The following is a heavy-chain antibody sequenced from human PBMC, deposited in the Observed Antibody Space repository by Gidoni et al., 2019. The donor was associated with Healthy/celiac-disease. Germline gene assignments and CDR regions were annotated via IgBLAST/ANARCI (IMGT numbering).Heavy chain of an antibody. J-gene: IGHJ5*02. CDR1: GYTFTDYF. V-gene: IGHV1-2*02. D-gene: IGHD2-8*02. CDR3: ARDPYCTGDTCNWFDP. Sequence: QVQLVQSGAEVKKPGASVKVSCKASGYTFTDYFMHWVRQAPGQGLEWMGWINPNSGGTNYAQKFQGRVTMTRDTSINTAYMELSRLRSDDTAVYYCARDPYCTGDTCNWFDPWGQGTLVTVSS. CDR2: INPNSGGT.